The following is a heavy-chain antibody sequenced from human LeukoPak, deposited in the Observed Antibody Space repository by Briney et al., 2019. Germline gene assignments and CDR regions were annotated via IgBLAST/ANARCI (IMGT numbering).Heavy chain of an antibody. J-gene: IGHJ4*02. CDR2: IHYSGST. V-gene: IGHV4-39*07. CDR1: GGSISSSSYY. D-gene: IGHD3-10*01. Sequence: SETLSLTCTVSGGSISSSSYYWGWIRQPPGKGLEWIGSIHYSGSTNYNPSLKSRVTISIDTSKNQFSLKLSSVTAADTAVYYCARRGMRVRGVIGILRFSPFDYWGQGTLVTVSS. CDR3: ARRGMRVRGVIGILRFSPFDY.